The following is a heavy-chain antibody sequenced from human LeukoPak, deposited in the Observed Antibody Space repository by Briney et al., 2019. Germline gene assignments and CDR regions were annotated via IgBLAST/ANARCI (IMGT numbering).Heavy chain of an antibody. D-gene: IGHD5-18*01. CDR1: GFTFSSYG. Sequence: PGGSLRPSCAASGFTFSSYGMHWVRQAPGKGLEWVAVISYDGSNKYYADSVKGRFTISRDNSKNTLYLQMNSLRAEDTAVYYCAKVYSYGIDYWGQGTLVTVSS. CDR3: AKVYSYGIDY. V-gene: IGHV3-30*18. J-gene: IGHJ4*02. CDR2: ISYDGSNK.